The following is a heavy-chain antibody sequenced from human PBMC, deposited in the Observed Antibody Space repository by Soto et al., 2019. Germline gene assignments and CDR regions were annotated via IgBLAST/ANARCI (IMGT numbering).Heavy chain of an antibody. Sequence: QVTLKESGPVLVKPTETLTLTCTVSGFSLSNARMGVSWIRQPPGKALEWLAHIFSNDEKSYSTSLKSRLTIAKDTSKSQVVLIMTNMDPEDTATYYCARRQFTMVRGVIRSGWFDPWGQGTLVTVSS. CDR2: IFSNDEK. D-gene: IGHD3-10*01. J-gene: IGHJ5*02. CDR1: GFSLSNARMG. V-gene: IGHV2-26*01. CDR3: ARRQFTMVRGVIRSGWFDP.